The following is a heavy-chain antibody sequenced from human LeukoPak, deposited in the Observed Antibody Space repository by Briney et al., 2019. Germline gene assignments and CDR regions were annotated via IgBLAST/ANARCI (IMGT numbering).Heavy chain of an antibody. D-gene: IGHD3-3*01. J-gene: IGHJ4*02. CDR3: ARNAFLEWFGIDY. V-gene: IGHV4-39*07. CDR2: IYYSGST. Sequence: SETLPLTCTVSGGSISSSSYYWGWIRQPPGKGLEWIGSIYYSGSTYYNPSLKSRVTISVDTSKNQFSLKLSSVTAADTAVYYCARNAFLEWFGIDYWGQGTLVTVSS. CDR1: GGSISSSSYY.